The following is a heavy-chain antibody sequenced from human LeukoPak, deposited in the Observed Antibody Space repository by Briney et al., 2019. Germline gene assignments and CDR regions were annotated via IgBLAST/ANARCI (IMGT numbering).Heavy chain of an antibody. J-gene: IGHJ4*02. CDR3: TTYSVGATIHSTFDF. D-gene: IGHD1-26*01. CDR2: IKSRANGGTT. CDR1: GFSFSNAW. V-gene: IGHV3-15*01. Sequence: GGSLRLSCVVAGFSFSNAWMTWVRQAPGEGLEWVGRIKSRANGGTTDYAAPVKGRFTISRDDSKNTLYLQMNSLKTEDTAVYYCTTYSVGATIHSTFDFWGQGALVTVSS.